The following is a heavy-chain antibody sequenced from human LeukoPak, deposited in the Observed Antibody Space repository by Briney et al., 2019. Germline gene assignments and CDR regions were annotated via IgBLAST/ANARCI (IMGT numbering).Heavy chain of an antibody. D-gene: IGHD3/OR15-3a*01. J-gene: IGHJ4*02. V-gene: IGHV1-24*01. CDR1: GYTFTGFS. CDR2: FNPENGET. CDR3: ATAVADWLSLSHYYFDY. Sequence: ASVKVSCKASGYTFTGFSMHWVRQAPGQGLEWMGGFNPENGETIYAQKFQGRVTMTEDTSTDTAYMELSSLRSEDTAVYYCATAVADWLSLSHYYFDYWGQGTLVTVSS.